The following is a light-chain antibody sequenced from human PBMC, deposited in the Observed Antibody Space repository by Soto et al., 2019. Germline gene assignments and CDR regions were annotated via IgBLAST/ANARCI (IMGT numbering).Light chain of an antibody. Sequence: EIVLTQSPVTLSLSPGERATLSCRASQSINNYLAWYQQKPGQPPRLLIYDASNRATAIPVRFSGSGAGTDFSLTISSLEPEDAAVHHGQDRGSWPPGATFGGGTKVEIK. J-gene: IGKJ4*01. CDR2: DAS. CDR3: QDRGSWPPGAT. CDR1: QSINNY. V-gene: IGKV3-11*01.